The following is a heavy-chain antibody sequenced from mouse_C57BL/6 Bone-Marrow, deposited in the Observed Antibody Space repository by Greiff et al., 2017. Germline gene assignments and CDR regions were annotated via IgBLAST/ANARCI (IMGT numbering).Heavy chain of an antibody. CDR1: GYTFTSYW. Sequence: QVQLQQPGAELVKPGASVKLSCKASGYTFTSYWMHWVKQRPGQGLAWIGMIHPNSGSTNYNEKFKSKATLTVDKSSSTAYMQLSSLTSEDSAVXDGARSYYYGSSYRYCDVWGTGTTVTVSS. D-gene: IGHD1-1*01. CDR3: ARSYYYGSSYRYCDV. J-gene: IGHJ1*03. V-gene: IGHV1-64*01. CDR2: IHPNSGST.